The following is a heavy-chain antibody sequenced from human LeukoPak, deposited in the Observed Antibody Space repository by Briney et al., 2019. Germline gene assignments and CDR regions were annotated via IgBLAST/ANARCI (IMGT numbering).Heavy chain of an antibody. CDR2: IYHSGST. V-gene: IGHV4-4*02. J-gene: IGHJ4*02. CDR1: GGSISSSNW. Sequence: SETLSLTCAVSGGSISSSNWWSWVRQPPGKGLEWIGEIYHSGSTNYNPSLKSRVTISVDKSKNQFSLKLSSVTAADTAVYYRARREGYYDRRGYFDYWGQGTLVTVSS. D-gene: IGHD3-22*01. CDR3: ARREGYYDRRGYFDY.